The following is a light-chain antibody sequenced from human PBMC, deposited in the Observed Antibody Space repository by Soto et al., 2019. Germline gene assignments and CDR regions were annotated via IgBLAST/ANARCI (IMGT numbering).Light chain of an antibody. CDR3: QQYGSSRG. J-gene: IGKJ1*01. CDR2: GAS. V-gene: IGKV3-20*01. Sequence: EIVLTQSPATLSLSPGERATLSCRASQSVSSSYLAWYQQKPGQAPRLLIFGASNRANGIPDRFSGSGSGTDFTLTISRLEPEDFAVFYCQQYGSSRGFGQGTKADIK. CDR1: QSVSSSY.